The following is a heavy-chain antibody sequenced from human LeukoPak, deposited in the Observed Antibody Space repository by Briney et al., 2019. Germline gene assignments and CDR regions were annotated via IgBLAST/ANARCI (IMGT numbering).Heavy chain of an antibody. V-gene: IGHV3-23*01. J-gene: IGHJ4*02. CDR1: GFTFSSYA. D-gene: IGHD3-3*02. CDR3: AKDSPEAHFWIGYTFYFDY. Sequence: GGSLRLSCAASGFTFSSYAMSWVRQAPGKGLEWVSAISGSGGSTYYADSVKGRFTISRDNSKNTLYLQMNSLRAEDTAVYYCAKDSPEAHFWIGYTFYFDYWGQGTLVTVSS. CDR2: ISGSGGST.